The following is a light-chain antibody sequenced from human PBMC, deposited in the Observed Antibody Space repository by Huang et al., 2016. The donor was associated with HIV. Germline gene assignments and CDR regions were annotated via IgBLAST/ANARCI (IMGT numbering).Light chain of an antibody. CDR3: QQTYNVPRT. V-gene: IGKV1-39*01. CDR1: QTVDMY. Sequence: DIQMTQSPSSLSASIGDRVTMSCRASQTVDMYLNWYQQTPGRAPKLLIYAAYNLQSDVPSRFSGTGSGTNFTLTISSLQPEDFVIYFCQQTYNVPRTFGQGTALEIK. J-gene: IGKJ2*01. CDR2: AAY.